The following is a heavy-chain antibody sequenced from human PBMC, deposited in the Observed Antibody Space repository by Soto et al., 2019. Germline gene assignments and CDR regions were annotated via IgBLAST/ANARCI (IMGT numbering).Heavy chain of an antibody. J-gene: IGHJ5*02. CDR2: IYHSGST. V-gene: IGHV4-30-2*01. CDR3: ARANSDFWSGYYTNWFDP. CDR1: GGSISSGGYS. Sequence: SETLSLTCAFSGGSISSGGYSWSWIRQPPGKGLEWIGYIYHSGSTYYNPSLKSRVTISVDRSKNQFSLKLSSVTAADTAVYYCARANSDFWSGYYTNWFDPWGQGTLVTVSS. D-gene: IGHD3-3*01.